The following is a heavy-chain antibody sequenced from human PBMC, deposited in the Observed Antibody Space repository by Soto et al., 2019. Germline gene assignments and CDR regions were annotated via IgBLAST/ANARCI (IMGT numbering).Heavy chain of an antibody. CDR2: ISGSGGST. CDR1: GFTFSSYA. D-gene: IGHD3-22*01. Sequence: GGSLRLSCAASGFTFSSYAMSWVRQAPGKGLEWVSAISGSGGSTYYADSVKGRFTISRDNSKNTLYLQMNSLRAEDTAVYYCAKDGGDSSGYYSLVHDAFDIWGQGTMVTVS. CDR3: AKDGGDSSGYYSLVHDAFDI. V-gene: IGHV3-23*01. J-gene: IGHJ3*02.